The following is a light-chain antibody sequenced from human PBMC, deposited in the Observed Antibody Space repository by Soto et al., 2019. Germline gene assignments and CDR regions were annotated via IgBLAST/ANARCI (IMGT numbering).Light chain of an antibody. CDR2: DAS. Sequence: EIVMTQSPATLSVSPGDGATLSCRASQSVGSNLAWYQQKPGQPPRLLIYDASNRATGIPARFSGSGSGTEFTLTISSLQSEDFAVYYCQQYNNWPRTFGQGTKVDIK. V-gene: IGKV3D-15*01. CDR3: QQYNNWPRT. CDR1: QSVGSN. J-gene: IGKJ1*01.